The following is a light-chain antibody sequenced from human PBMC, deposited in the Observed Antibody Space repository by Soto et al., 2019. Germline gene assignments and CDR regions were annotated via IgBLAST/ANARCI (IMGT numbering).Light chain of an antibody. CDR3: ASWDDRLGAVI. CDR2: DVT. Sequence: QSALTQPRSVSGSPGQSVTISCTGTSSDVGGYNYVSWYQQYPGKAPKVMIYDVTKRPSGVPDRFSGSKSGNTASLTISGLQAEDEADYYCASWDDRLGAVIFGGGTKLTVL. V-gene: IGLV2-11*01. J-gene: IGLJ2*01. CDR1: SSDVGGYNY.